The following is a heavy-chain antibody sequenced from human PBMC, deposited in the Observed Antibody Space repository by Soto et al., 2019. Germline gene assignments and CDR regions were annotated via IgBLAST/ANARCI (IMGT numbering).Heavy chain of an antibody. CDR2: ISAYNGNT. Sequence: XSVKFSCQASGYTFTSYGISWVRQAPGQGLEWMGWISAYNGNTNYAQKLQGRVTMTTDTSTSTAYMELRSLRSDDTAVYYCARGRERYYDFWSGPSDAFDIWGQGTMVTVSS. J-gene: IGHJ3*02. V-gene: IGHV1-18*04. CDR3: ARGRERYYDFWSGPSDAFDI. D-gene: IGHD3-3*01. CDR1: GYTFTSYG.